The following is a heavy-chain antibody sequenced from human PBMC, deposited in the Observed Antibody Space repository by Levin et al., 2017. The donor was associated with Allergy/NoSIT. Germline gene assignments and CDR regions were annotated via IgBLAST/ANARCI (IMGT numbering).Heavy chain of an antibody. J-gene: IGHJ4*02. Sequence: GGSLRLSCAASGFTVSSNYMSWVRQAPGKGLEWDSIIYSGGTTYHADSVKGRFTIYRDNSKNTLYLQMNSLRAEDTAVYYCARGAKHFDSSGYFDCWGQGTLVTVSS. V-gene: IGHV3-66*01. CDR1: GFTVSSNY. CDR3: ARGAKHFDSSGYFDC. D-gene: IGHD3-22*01. CDR2: IYSGGTT.